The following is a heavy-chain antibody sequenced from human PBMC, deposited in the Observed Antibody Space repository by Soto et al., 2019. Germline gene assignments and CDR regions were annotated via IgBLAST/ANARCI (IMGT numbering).Heavy chain of an antibody. V-gene: IGHV1-2*02. CDR1: GLSFTDYY. D-gene: IGHD1-26*01. CDR3: ARDLIYGGGQFTSYNCFDP. CDR2: INPNSGGT. J-gene: IGHJ5*02. Sequence: QVQLVQSGAEVKKPGASVKVSCKASGLSFTDYYMHWVRQAPGQGPEWMGWINPNSGGTNYAQNFQGRVTMTRDTAISTAYMDLSRLRADDTAVYYCARDLIYGGGQFTSYNCFDPWGQGTLVTVSA.